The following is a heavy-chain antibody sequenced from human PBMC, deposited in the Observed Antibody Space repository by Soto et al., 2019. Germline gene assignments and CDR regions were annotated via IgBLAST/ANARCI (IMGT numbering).Heavy chain of an antibody. J-gene: IGHJ6*02. Sequence: EVQLVESGGGLVQPGGSLRLSCAASGFTFSSYWMSWVRQAPGKGLEWVANIKQDGSEKYYVDSVKGRFTISRDNAKNSLYLQMNSLRAEDTAVYYCAREDGYCSGGSCYGLYYYYGMDVWGQGTTVTVSS. CDR3: AREDGYCSGGSCYGLYYYYGMDV. CDR1: GFTFSSYW. CDR2: IKQDGSEK. D-gene: IGHD2-15*01. V-gene: IGHV3-7*03.